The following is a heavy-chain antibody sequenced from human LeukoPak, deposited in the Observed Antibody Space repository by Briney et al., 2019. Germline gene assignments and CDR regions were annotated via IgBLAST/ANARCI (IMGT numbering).Heavy chain of an antibody. Sequence: GGSLRLSCAASGFTFRNYLMNWVRQAPGRGLEWVATIKQDGSEKYYVESVRGRFTISRDNAERSVYLQMNSLRAEDTAVYYCARDKSESRGWDFDYWGQGSLVTVSS. V-gene: IGHV3-7*01. D-gene: IGHD3-22*01. CDR2: IKQDGSEK. CDR1: GFTFRNYL. CDR3: ARDKSESRGWDFDY. J-gene: IGHJ4*02.